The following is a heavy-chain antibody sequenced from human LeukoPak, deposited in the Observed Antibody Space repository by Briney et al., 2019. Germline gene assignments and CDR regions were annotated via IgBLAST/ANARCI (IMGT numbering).Heavy chain of an antibody. J-gene: IGHJ4*02. Sequence: SETLSLTCAVYGGSFSGYYWSRIRQSPGKGLEWIGEINHSGSTNYNPSLKSRVTISVDTSKNQFSLKLSSVAAADTAVYYCARRLGYYYDSSGYYYWGQGTLVTVSS. CDR1: GGSFSGYY. D-gene: IGHD3-22*01. V-gene: IGHV4-34*01. CDR2: INHSGST. CDR3: ARRLGYYYDSSGYYY.